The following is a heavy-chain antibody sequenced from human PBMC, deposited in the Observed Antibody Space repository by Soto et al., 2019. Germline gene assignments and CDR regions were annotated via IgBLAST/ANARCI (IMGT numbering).Heavy chain of an antibody. CDR2: ITGAGDGT. J-gene: IGHJ3*02. V-gene: IGHV3-74*01. Sequence: EVQLVESGGGLVQPGGSLRLSCVASGFTIENSVMHWVRQTPGKGLMWVSRITGAGDGTLYADSVQGRFTISRDNAKNTLYLHMTGLRVEETAVYYCARAQKWRQLSLNVFDIWGQGTTVTVSS. D-gene: IGHD5-18*01. CDR1: GFTIENSV. CDR3: ARAQKWRQLSLNVFDI.